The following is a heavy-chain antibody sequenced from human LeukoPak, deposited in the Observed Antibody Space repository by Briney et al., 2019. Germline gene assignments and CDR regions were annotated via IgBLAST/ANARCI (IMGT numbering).Heavy chain of an antibody. CDR1: GGSISSYY. CDR3: ARYIVSYPHDAFDI. D-gene: IGHD1-26*01. J-gene: IGHJ3*02. V-gene: IGHV4-59*01. CDR2: IYYSRST. Sequence: PSETLSLTCTASGGSISSYYWSWIRQPPGKGLEWIGYIYYSRSTSYNPSLKSRVTISVDTSKKQFSLKLSPVTAADTAFYYCARYIVSYPHDAFDIWGQGTMVTVSS.